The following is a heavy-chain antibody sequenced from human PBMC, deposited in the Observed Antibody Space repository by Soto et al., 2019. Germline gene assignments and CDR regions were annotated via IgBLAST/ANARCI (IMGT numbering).Heavy chain of an antibody. CDR1: EFKFGDYG. V-gene: IGHV3-48*01. CDR2: IGIGSSTK. Sequence: PGGSNRVSRAAAEFKFGDYGVSWVSQAPGKGLEWVSYIGIGSSTKYYADSVKGRFTISRDNAKNSLYLQMNSLRAEDTAVYYCARDQLYYNDISGRPLNAFDVWGQGTMVT. CDR3: ARDQLYYNDISGRPLNAFDV. J-gene: IGHJ3*01. D-gene: IGHD3-22*01.